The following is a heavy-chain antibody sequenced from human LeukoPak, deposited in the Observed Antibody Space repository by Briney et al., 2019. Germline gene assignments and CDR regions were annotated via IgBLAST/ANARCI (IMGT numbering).Heavy chain of an antibody. CDR2: MNPNSGNT. CDR1: GYTFTSYD. D-gene: IGHD3-22*01. J-gene: IGHJ4*02. CDR3: AAEGYYDSSGYYNN. Sequence: ASVKVSCKASGYTFTSYDINWVRQATGQGLEWMGWMNPNSGNTGYAQKFQGRVTITRNTSISTAYMELSSLRSEDTAVYYCAAEGYYDSSGYYNNWGQGTLSPSPQ. V-gene: IGHV1-8*03.